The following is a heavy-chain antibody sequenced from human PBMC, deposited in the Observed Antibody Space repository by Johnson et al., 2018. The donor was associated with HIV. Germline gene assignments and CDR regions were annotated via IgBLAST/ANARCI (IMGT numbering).Heavy chain of an antibody. CDR1: GFTFSSYD. J-gene: IGHJ3*02. CDR3: ARAINDAFDI. CDR2: IGTAGDT. Sequence: VQLVESGGGLVQPGGSLRLSCAASGFTFSSYDMHWVRQATGKGLEWVSAIGTAGDTYYPGSVKGRFTISRDNTENSLYLQMNSLRAEDTAVYFCARAINDAFDIWGQGTMVTVSP. V-gene: IGHV3-13*01.